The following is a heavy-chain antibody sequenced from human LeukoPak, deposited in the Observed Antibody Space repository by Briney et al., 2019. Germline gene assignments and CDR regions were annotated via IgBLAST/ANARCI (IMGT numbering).Heavy chain of an antibody. CDR2: ISAYNGNT. D-gene: IGHD5-12*01. CDR3: RVARLRVGFDY. Sequence: ASVKVSCKASGYTFTSYGISWARQAPGQGLEWMGWISAYNGNTNYAQKLQGRVTMTTDTSTSTAYMELRSLRSDDTAVYYCRVARLRVGFDYWGQGTLVTVSS. V-gene: IGHV1-18*01. CDR1: GYTFTSYG. J-gene: IGHJ4*02.